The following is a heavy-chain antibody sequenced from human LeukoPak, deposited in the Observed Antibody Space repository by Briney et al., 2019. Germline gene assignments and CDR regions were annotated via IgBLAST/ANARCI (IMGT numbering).Heavy chain of an antibody. V-gene: IGHV4-4*07. CDR2: IYTSGST. Sequence: PSQTLSLTCTVSGGSISSYYWSWIRQPAGKGLEWIGRIYTSGSTNYNPSLKSRVTMSVDTSKNQFSLKLSSVTAADTAVYYCARGSCSGGSCPFDYWGQGTLVTVSS. CDR1: GGSISSYY. J-gene: IGHJ4*02. CDR3: ARGSCSGGSCPFDY. D-gene: IGHD2-15*01.